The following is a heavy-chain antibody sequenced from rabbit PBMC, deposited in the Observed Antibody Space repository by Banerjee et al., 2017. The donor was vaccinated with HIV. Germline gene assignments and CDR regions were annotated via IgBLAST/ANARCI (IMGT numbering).Heavy chain of an antibody. V-gene: IGHV1S43*01. CDR1: GFSFSSGYY. Sequence: QSLEESGGDLVKPGASLTLTCTASGFSFSSGYYMCWVRQAPGKGLELIACIDSKSGSTWYASWVNGRFTISRSTSLNTVDLKMTSLTAADTATYFCARAVYSGYAGYAIDYFNLWGPGTLVTVS. CDR2: IDSKSGST. CDR3: ARAVYSGYAGYAIDYFNL. D-gene: IGHD7-1*01. J-gene: IGHJ4*01.